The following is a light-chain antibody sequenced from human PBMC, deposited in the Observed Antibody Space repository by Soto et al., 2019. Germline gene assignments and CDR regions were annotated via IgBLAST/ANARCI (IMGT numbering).Light chain of an antibody. J-gene: IGLJ1*01. CDR3: SLYISGSTYV. Sequence: QSVLTQPPSVSGSPGQSVTISCTGTSSDLGRYSRVSLYQQPPGTAPKLMIYEVSNRPSGVPDRFSGSNSGKTASLTISGLQAEHEADYYCSLYISGSTYVFGTGPKVTVL. CDR1: SSDLGRYSR. V-gene: IGLV2-18*01. CDR2: EVS.